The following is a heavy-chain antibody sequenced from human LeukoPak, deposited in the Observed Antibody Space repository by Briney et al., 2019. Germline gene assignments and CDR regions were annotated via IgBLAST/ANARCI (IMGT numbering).Heavy chain of an antibody. CDR3: ARDRRPPDYDSSGYYPYYFDY. D-gene: IGHD3-22*01. J-gene: IGHJ4*02. CDR2: ISSSSSYI. CDR1: VFTFSSYS. Sequence: GGSLRLSCAASVFTFSSYSMNWVRQAPGKGLEWVSSISSSSSYIYYADSVKGRFTISRDNAKNSLYLQMNSLRAEDTAVYYCARDRRPPDYDSSGYYPYYFDYWGQGTLVTVSS. V-gene: IGHV3-21*01.